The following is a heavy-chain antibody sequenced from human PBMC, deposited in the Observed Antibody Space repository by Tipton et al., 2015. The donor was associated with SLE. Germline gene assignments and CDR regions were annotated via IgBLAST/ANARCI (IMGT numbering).Heavy chain of an antibody. CDR1: GGSVSTSDW. CDR2: IFQSGST. D-gene: IGHD2-8*01. J-gene: IGHJ6*02. V-gene: IGHV4-4*02. CDR3: ARDVRYCTRADCLGPNYYYFYGMDV. Sequence: TLSLTCAVSGGSVSTSDWWTWVRQSPNKGLEWIGQIFQSGSTYYHPSFQSRVTMSIDKAKNQVSLKLTSVTAADTAVYYCARDVRYCTRADCLGPNYYYFYGMDVWGQGTTVIVTS.